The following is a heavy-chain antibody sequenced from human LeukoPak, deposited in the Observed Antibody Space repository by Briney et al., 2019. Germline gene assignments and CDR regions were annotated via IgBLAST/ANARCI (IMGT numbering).Heavy chain of an antibody. J-gene: IGHJ4*02. D-gene: IGHD6-13*01. Sequence: GGSLRLSCAASGFTFSSYAMHWVRQAPGKGLEWVSSISNSSTYIYYADSVKGRFTISRDNVQNSLYLQMNSLRAEDTAVYYCARDPIAAALPFDYWGQGTLVTVSS. V-gene: IGHV3-21*01. CDR2: ISNSSTYI. CDR1: GFTFSSYA. CDR3: ARDPIAAALPFDY.